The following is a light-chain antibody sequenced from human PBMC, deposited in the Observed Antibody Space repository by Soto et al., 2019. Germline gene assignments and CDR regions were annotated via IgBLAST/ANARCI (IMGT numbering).Light chain of an antibody. V-gene: IGKV1-33*01. CDR3: QQYDNHPPYT. CDR1: QDISNY. Sequence: DIQMTQSPYSLSASVGDRVTITCQASQDISNYLNWYQQKPGKAPKLLIYDASNLETGVPSRFSGSASGTYFPFTISSLQPEDSATYYCQQYDNHPPYTFGQGTKRAIK. CDR2: DAS. J-gene: IGKJ2*01.